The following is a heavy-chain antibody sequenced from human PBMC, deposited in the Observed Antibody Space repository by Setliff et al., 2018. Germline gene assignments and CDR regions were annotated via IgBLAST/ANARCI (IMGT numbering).Heavy chain of an antibody. D-gene: IGHD2-15*01. CDR3: AKGVGNCRGGNCYSDAFDI. V-gene: IGHV3-30*07. J-gene: IGHJ3*02. Sequence: GGSLRLSCAASGFTFSSYPMHWVRQAPGKGLEWVTVIWPDGSDEYYADSVKGRFTISRDNSKNTLYLQMNSLRAEDTAVYYCAKGVGNCRGGNCYSDAFDIWGQGTMVTVSS. CDR2: IWPDGSDE. CDR1: GFTFSSYP.